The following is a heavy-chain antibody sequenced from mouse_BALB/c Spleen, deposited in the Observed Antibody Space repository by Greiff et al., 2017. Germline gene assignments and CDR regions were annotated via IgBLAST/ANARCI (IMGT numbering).Heavy chain of an antibody. CDR1: GYSITSDYA. V-gene: IGHV3-2*02. CDR3: ARFDGNYPYYYAMDY. J-gene: IGHJ4*01. D-gene: IGHD2-1*01. CDR2: ISYSGST. Sequence: EVQLQESGPGLVKPSQSLSLTCTVTGYSITSDYAWNWIRQFPGNKLEWMGYISYSGSTSYNPSLKSRISITRDTSKNQFFLQLNSVTTEDTATYYCARFDGNYPYYYAMDYWGQGTSVTVSS.